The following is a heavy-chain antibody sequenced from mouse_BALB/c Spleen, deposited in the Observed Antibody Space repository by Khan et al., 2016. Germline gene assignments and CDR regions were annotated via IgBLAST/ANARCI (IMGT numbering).Heavy chain of an antibody. J-gene: IGHJ3*01. D-gene: IGHD6-1*01. CDR3: ARAEAAPWFAY. CDR1: GYTFTNYG. Sequence: QIQLVQSGPELKKPGETVKISCKASGYTFTNYGMNWVKQAPGKGLKWMGWINTNTGEPPYAEEFKGRFAFSLETSASTAYLQINNLKNEDTATSVCARAEAAPWFAYWGQGTLVTVSA. V-gene: IGHV9-3*02. CDR2: INTNTGEP.